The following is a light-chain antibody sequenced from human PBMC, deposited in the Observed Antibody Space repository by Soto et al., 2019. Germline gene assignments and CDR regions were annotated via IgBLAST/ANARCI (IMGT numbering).Light chain of an antibody. Sequence: DIQMTQSPSSLSASVGDRVTITCQASQDTSNYLNWYQQKPGKAPKLLIYDASNLETGVPSRFSGSGSGTDFTFTISSLQSEDIATYYCQQYDNLPFTFGPGTKVDIK. J-gene: IGKJ3*01. V-gene: IGKV1-33*01. CDR2: DAS. CDR3: QQYDNLPFT. CDR1: QDTSNY.